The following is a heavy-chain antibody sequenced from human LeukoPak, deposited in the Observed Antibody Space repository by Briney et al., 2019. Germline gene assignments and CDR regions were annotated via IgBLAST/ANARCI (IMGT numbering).Heavy chain of an antibody. Sequence: GGSLRLSCAASGFTFSSYWIHWVRQAPGKGLVWVSRIDTDGSNTNYADSVKGRFTISRDNSKNTLYLQMNSLRAEDTAVYYCARGCGGDCYQGAFDIWGQGTMVTVSS. V-gene: IGHV3-74*01. CDR1: GFTFSSYW. D-gene: IGHD2-21*02. J-gene: IGHJ3*02. CDR2: IDTDGSNT. CDR3: ARGCGGDCYQGAFDI.